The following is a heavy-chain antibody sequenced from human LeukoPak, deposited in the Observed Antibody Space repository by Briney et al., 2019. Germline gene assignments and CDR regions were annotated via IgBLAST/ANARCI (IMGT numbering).Heavy chain of an antibody. CDR2: IYYSGST. CDR1: GGSISSYY. CDR3: ARVDTMTSGGYEFDY. V-gene: IGHV4-59*01. J-gene: IGHJ4*02. Sequence: PSETLSLTCTVSGGSISSYYWSWIRQPPGKGLEWIGYIYYSGSTNYNPSLKSRVTISVDTSKNQFSLKLSSVAAADTAVYYCARVDTMTSGGYEFDYWGQGTLVTVSS. D-gene: IGHD3-22*01.